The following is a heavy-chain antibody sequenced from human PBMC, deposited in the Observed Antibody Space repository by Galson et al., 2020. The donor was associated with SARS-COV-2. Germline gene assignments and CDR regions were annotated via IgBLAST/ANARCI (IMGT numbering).Heavy chain of an antibody. D-gene: IGHD3-16*01. Sequence: MHWVRQAPGQGLVWVSRINTDGSTTTYADSVKGRFTLSRDNAKNTLYLQMNSLRAEDTAVYYCARSYYDYVWGRHTAFDLWGQGTMVTVSS. J-gene: IGHJ3*01. CDR2: INTDGSTT. V-gene: IGHV3-74*01. CDR3: ARSYYDYVWGRHTAFDL.